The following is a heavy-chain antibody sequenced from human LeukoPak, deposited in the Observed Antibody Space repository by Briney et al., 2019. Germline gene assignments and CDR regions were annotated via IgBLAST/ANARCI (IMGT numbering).Heavy chain of an antibody. CDR2: ISSSSNDI. CDR1: GFTFSSYS. CDR3: ARDRTVTNAFDI. D-gene: IGHD4-17*01. J-gene: IGHJ3*02. Sequence: GGSLRLSCAASGFTFSSYSMNWVRQAPGQGLEWVSSISSSSNDIYYADSVKGRFTISRDNAKNSLYLQMNSLRAEDTAVYYCARDRTVTNAFDIWGQGTMVTVSS. V-gene: IGHV3-21*01.